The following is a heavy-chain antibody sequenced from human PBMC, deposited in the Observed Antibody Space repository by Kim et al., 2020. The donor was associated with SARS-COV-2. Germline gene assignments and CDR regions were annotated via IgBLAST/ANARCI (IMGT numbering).Heavy chain of an antibody. D-gene: IGHD5-18*01. Sequence: GGSLRLSCAASGFTVSSNYMSWVRQAPGKGLEWVSVIYSGGSTYYADSVKGRFTISRDNSKNTLYLQMNSLRAEDTAVYYCASLRGYSYGWVRFDYWGQGTLVTVSS. V-gene: IGHV3-66*02. CDR2: IYSGGST. CDR1: GFTVSSNY. CDR3: ASLRGYSYGWVRFDY. J-gene: IGHJ4*02.